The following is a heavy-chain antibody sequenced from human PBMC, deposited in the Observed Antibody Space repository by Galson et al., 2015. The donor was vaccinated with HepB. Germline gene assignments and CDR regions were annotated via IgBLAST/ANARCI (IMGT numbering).Heavy chain of an antibody. J-gene: IGHJ6*02. CDR1: GFSLEHNA. CDR2: ISWNSGTI. V-gene: IGHV3-9*01. CDR3: AKDMGQLLYSYYYYGMDV. D-gene: IGHD2-2*02. Sequence: SLRLSCAASGFSLEHNAMHWVRQAPGKGLEWVSGISWNSGTIGYADSVKGRFTISRDNAKNSLYLQMNSLRAEDTALHYCAKDMGQLLYSYYYYGMDVWGQGTTVIVSS.